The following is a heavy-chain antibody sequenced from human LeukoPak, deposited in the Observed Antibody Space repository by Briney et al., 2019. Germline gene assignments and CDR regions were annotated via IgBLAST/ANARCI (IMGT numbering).Heavy chain of an antibody. CDR3: ATSESGRSWDWFAP. V-gene: IGHV1-69*13. Sequence: ASVKVSCKASGGSFRTYPISWVRQAPGQGLEWMGGLTQFFRRTNYTQKFQGRLTITADASSSTAYMELSDLRSDDTAVYYCATSESGRSWDWFAPWGQGTPVTVSS. D-gene: IGHD3-10*01. CDR2: LTQFFRRT. CDR1: GGSFRTYP. J-gene: IGHJ5*02.